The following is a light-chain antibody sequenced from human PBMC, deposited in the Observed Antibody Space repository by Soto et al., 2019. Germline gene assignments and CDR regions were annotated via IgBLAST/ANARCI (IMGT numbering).Light chain of an antibody. Sequence: PGERAALSCRASQSVTTNLAWYRQKPGQAPRLLIYGASTRATDIPARFSGSGSGTEFTLTISSLQSEDFAIYYCQQYNKWPQTFGQGTKVEIK. V-gene: IGKV3-15*01. J-gene: IGKJ1*01. CDR2: GAS. CDR3: QQYNKWPQT. CDR1: QSVTTN.